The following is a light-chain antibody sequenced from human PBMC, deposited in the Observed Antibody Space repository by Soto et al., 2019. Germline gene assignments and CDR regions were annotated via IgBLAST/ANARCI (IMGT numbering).Light chain of an antibody. Sequence: QSVLTQPPSVSAAPGQKVTISCSGSSSNIGGNSVSWYQQLPGTAPKLLIYDDNKRPSGIPDRFSGSKSGTSATLGITGLQTGDESDYYCGSWDISVSAYVFGTGTKVTVL. CDR3: GSWDISVSAYV. CDR2: DDN. CDR1: SSNIGGNS. J-gene: IGLJ1*01. V-gene: IGLV1-51*01.